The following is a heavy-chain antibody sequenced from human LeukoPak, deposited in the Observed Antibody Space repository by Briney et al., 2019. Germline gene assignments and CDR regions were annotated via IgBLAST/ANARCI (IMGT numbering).Heavy chain of an antibody. CDR1: GFTLIYY. V-gene: IGHV1-2*02. D-gene: IGHD2-2*01. J-gene: IGHJ6*03. Sequence: AAVKVSRKGSGFTLIYYIHRVLQDPRQGLQGMVWIKPYRGDTDHAQRFQGRVTVTRDTSNSTVYMELSSLRSDDTAVYYCARTDSVPAGDYHYWYMDVWGKGTTVTVSS. CDR2: IKPYRGDT. CDR3: ARTDSVPAGDYHYWYMDV.